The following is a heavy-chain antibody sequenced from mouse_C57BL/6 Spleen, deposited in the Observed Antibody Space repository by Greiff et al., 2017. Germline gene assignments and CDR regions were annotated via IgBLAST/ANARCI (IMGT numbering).Heavy chain of an antibody. Sequence: EVQGVESGGDLVKPGGSLKLSCAASGFTFSSYGMSWVRQTPDKRLEWVATISSGGSYTYYPDSVKGRFTISRDNAKNTLYLQMSSLKSEDTAMYYCARRSSYYFDDRGQGTTLTVAS. CDR1: GFTFSSYG. V-gene: IGHV5-6*01. J-gene: IGHJ2*01. CDR2: ISSGGSYT. CDR3: ARRSSYYFDD.